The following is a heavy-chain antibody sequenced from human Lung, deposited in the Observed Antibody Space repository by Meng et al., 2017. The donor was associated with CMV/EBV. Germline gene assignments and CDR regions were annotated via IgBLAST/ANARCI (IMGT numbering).Heavy chain of an antibody. D-gene: IGHD1-14*01. Sequence: QLQLQEPGQGLLKPSETLSLTCTVSGGSISSSSYYWAWIRQPPGEGLEWIGSVVYSGTTYYTSSLKSRVSISVDTSKNQFSLKLSSVTAADTAVYYCARHHHSPTFDYWGQGTLVTVSS. CDR1: GGSISSSSYY. J-gene: IGHJ4*02. CDR3: ARHHHSPTFDY. CDR2: VVYSGTT. V-gene: IGHV4-39*01.